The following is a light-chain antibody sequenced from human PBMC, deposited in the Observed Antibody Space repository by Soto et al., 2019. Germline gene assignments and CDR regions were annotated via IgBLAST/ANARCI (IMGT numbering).Light chain of an antibody. V-gene: IGKV1-27*01. Sequence: DIQMTQSPSSLSASVGDRVTITCRASQGISNYVAWYQQKPGKVPKLLIYAASTLQSGVPSRFSGSGSGTDFTLTISGLQPEDVATYYGQKYNSAPYTFGQGTKLEIK. CDR1: QGISNY. CDR3: QKYNSAPYT. CDR2: AAS. J-gene: IGKJ2*01.